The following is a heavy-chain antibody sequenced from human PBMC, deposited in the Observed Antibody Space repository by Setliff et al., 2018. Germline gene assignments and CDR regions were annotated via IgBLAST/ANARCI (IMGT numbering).Heavy chain of an antibody. CDR1: GGSISSSSYY. V-gene: IGHV4-39*07. J-gene: IGHJ6*02. CDR3: ARDAAFGGSSWYYYGMDV. Sequence: SETLSLTCTVSGGSISSSSYYWGWIRQPPGKGLEWIGSIYYSGSTYYNPSLKSRVTISVDTSKNQFSLKLSSVTAADTAVYYCARDAAFGGSSWYYYGMDVWGQGTTVTVSS. CDR2: IYYSGST. D-gene: IGHD6-13*01.